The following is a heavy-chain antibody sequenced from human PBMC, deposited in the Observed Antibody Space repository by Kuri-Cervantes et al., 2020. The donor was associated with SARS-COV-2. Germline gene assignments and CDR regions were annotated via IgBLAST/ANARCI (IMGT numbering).Heavy chain of an antibody. D-gene: IGHD3-10*01. CDR2: ISYDGNNK. V-gene: IGHV3-30-3*01. CDR3: ARALVNIAEIDAFDI. Sequence: GGSLRLSCTASGFTFSSYAMHWVRQAPGKRLEWVTVISYDGNNKYYADSVKGRFTIPRDNSKNTLYLQMNSLRAEDTAVYYCARALVNIAEIDAFDIWGQGTMVTVSS. CDR1: GFTFSSYA. J-gene: IGHJ3*02.